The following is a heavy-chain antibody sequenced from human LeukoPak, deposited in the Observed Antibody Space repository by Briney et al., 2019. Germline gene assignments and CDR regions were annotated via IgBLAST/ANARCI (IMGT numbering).Heavy chain of an antibody. J-gene: IGHJ5*02. V-gene: IGHV4-34*01. CDR2: INHSGST. CDR3: ARRRIVVVPFDP. Sequence: PSETLSLTCAVYGGSFSGYYWSWIRQPPGKGLEWIGEINHSGSTNYNPSLKSRVTLSVDTSKNQFSLKLSSVTAADTAVYYCARRRIVVVPFDPWGQGTLVTVSS. D-gene: IGHD2-2*01. CDR1: GGSFSGYY.